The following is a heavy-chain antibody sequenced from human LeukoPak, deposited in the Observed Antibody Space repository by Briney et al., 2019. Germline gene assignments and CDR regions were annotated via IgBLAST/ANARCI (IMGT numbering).Heavy chain of an antibody. CDR1: GFPFTSHW. V-gene: IGHV3-7*01. J-gene: IGHJ4*02. CDR3: ASGGGWVFFN. D-gene: IGHD6-19*01. CDR2: INSDGSEK. Sequence: GGSLRLSCAASGFPFTSHWLSWFRQSPERGLEWVAHINSDGSEKNYVDSVKGRFTISRDNARNSQFLQMNSLRAEDTAVYYCASGGGWVFFNWGQGTLVTVSS.